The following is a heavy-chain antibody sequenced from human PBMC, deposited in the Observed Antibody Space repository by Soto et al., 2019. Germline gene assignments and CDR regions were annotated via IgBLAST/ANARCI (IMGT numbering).Heavy chain of an antibody. CDR2: IIPIFGTA. CDR3: ARGGSPYGGNSVDY. J-gene: IGHJ4*02. V-gene: IGHV1-69*13. D-gene: IGHD2-21*02. Sequence: GASVKVSCKASGGTFSSYAISWVRQAPGQGLEWMGGIIPIFGTANYGQKFQGRVTITADESTSTAYMELSSLRSEDTAVYYCARGGSPYGGNSVDYWGQGTLVTVSS. CDR1: GGTFSSYA.